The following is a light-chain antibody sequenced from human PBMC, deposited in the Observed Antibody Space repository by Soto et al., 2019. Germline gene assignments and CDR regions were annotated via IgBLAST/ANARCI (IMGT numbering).Light chain of an antibody. J-gene: IGKJ4*01. CDR3: QQRMNWPLT. CDR1: QSVSSRS. Sequence: EIVLTQSPGILTLSPGEIPTLSCRASQSVSSRSIVWYQQNLGQAPRLLIYGACSRATGIRDRFSGSGSGTDFTLTISRVDPDDFAVYYCQQRMNWPLTFGGGAKVDIK. CDR2: GAC. V-gene: IGKV3D-20*02.